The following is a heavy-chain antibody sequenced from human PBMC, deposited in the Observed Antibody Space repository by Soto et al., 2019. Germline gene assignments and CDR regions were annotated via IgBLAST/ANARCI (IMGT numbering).Heavy chain of an antibody. Sequence: GGSLRLSCAASGFTFSSYAMHWVRQAPGKGLEWVAVISYDGSNKYYADSVRGRFTISRDNSKNTLYLQMNSLRAEDTAVYYYAKDPRGSYWIGLDYWGQGTLVTVSS. CDR3: AKDPRGSYWIGLDY. CDR1: GFTFSSYA. V-gene: IGHV3-30-3*01. D-gene: IGHD1-1*01. J-gene: IGHJ4*02. CDR2: ISYDGSNK.